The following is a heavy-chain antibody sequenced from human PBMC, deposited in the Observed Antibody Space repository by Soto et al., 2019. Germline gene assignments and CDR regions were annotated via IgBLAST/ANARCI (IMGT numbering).Heavy chain of an antibody. CDR3: AKGWGRITIFGLIHGMDV. CDR2: ISYDGSNK. V-gene: IGHV3-30*18. J-gene: IGHJ6*02. CDR1: GFTFSSYG. Sequence: QVQLVESGGGVVQPGRSLRLSCAASGFTFSSYGMHWVRQAPGKGLEWVAVISYDGSNKYYADSVKGRFTISRDNSKNTLYLQMNSLRAEDTAVYYCAKGWGRITIFGLIHGMDVWGQGTTVTVSS. D-gene: IGHD3-3*01.